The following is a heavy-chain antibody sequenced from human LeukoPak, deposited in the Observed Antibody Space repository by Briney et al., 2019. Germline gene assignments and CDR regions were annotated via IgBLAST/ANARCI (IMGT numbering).Heavy chain of an antibody. CDR2: ISGSGGST. V-gene: IGHV3-23*01. Sequence: GGSLRLSCAASGFTFSSYAMSWVRQAPGKGLEWVSAISGSGGSTYYADSVKGRFTISRDNSKNTLYLQMNSLRAEDTAVYYCAKGDYGDYRINWFDPWGQGTLVTVSS. D-gene: IGHD4-17*01. CDR3: AKGDYGDYRINWFDP. CDR1: GFTFSSYA. J-gene: IGHJ5*02.